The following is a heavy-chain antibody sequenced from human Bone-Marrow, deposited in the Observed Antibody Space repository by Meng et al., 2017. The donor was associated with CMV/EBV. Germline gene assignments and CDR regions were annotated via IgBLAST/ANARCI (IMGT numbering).Heavy chain of an antibody. D-gene: IGHD3-10*01. J-gene: IGHJ4*01. CDR3: ANLGYGSGRRAY. CDR2: ISGSGGST. CDR1: GFTFSDYY. Sequence: GESLKISCAASGFTFSDYYMSWIRQAPGKGLEWVSAISGSGGSTYYADSVKGRFTISRDNSKNTLYLQMNSLRAEDTAVYYCANLGYGSGRRAYWGHGTLVTVSS. V-gene: IGHV3-23*01.